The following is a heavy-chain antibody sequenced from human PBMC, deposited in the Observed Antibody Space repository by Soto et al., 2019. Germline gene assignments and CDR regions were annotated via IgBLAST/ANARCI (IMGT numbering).Heavy chain of an antibody. J-gene: IGHJ6*02. D-gene: IGHD6-13*01. CDR2: INPSGGST. V-gene: IGHV1-46*01. CDR1: GYTFTSYY. CDR3: ARDRSSSSWDYYYYYYGMDV. Sequence: ASVKVSFKASGYTFTSYYMHWLRQAPGQGLEWMGIINPSGGSTSYAQKFQGRVTMTRDTSTSTVYMELSSLRSEDTAVYYCARDRSSSSWDYYYYYYGMDVWGQGTTVTVSS.